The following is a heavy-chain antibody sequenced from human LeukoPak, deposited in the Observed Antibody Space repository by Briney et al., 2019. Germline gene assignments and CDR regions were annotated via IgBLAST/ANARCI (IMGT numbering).Heavy chain of an antibody. CDR3: ARPSFVTGSYYPL. V-gene: IGHV3-7*01. Sequence: GGSLRLSCIVSGFTFSNYWMSWVRQAPGKGLEWVATIKQDGSEKYYVDSVKGRYTISRDNAENSLYLQMNTLRAEDTAVYYCARPSFVTGSYYPLWGQGTLVAVSS. D-gene: IGHD1-26*01. CDR1: GFTFSNYW. CDR2: IKQDGSEK. J-gene: IGHJ4*02.